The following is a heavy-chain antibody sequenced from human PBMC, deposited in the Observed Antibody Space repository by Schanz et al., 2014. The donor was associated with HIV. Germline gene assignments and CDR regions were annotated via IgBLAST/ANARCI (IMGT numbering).Heavy chain of an antibody. V-gene: IGHV1-69*01. Sequence: QVQLVQSGAEVKKPGSAEKVEGKASGGTERKQDITWVRQAPGQGLEWMGGIIPMFGTANYAQKFQGRVTIIADESTTTAYMELSSLRSEDTAVYYCARKGGDVSSRLDVWGQGTTVTVSS. J-gene: IGHJ6*02. CDR1: GGTERKQD. CDR3: ARKGGDVSSRLDV. D-gene: IGHD2-21*01. CDR2: IIPMFGTA.